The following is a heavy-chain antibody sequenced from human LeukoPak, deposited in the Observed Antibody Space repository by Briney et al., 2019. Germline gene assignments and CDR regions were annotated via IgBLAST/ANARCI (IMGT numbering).Heavy chain of an antibody. CDR3: ARHLSLSCSGGSCYEGDFDY. V-gene: IGHV4-34*01. Sequence: PSETLSLTCAVYGGSFSGYYWSWIRQPPGKGLEWIGEINHSGSTNYNPSLKSRVTISVDTSKNQSSLKLSSVTAADTAVYYCARHLSLSCSGGSCYEGDFDYWGQGTLVTVSS. D-gene: IGHD2-15*01. CDR2: INHSGST. CDR1: GGSFSGYY. J-gene: IGHJ4*02.